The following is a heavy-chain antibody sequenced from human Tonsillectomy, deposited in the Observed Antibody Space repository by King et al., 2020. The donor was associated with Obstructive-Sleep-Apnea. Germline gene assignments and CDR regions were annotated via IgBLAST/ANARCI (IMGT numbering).Heavy chain of an antibody. CDR2: INHSGGSP. Sequence: VQLVESGGEVKKPGASVKISCNASGYTFTRYYIHCVRQAPGQGLEWMGIINHSGGSPIYAQKVKGRVTMTRDTSTSTVYMELSSLKSEDTAVYYCAGQMATGLAYFDHWGQRTLGTVSS. V-gene: IGHV1-46*01. J-gene: IGHJ4*02. CDR3: AGQMATGLAYFDH. CDR1: GYTFTRYY. D-gene: IGHD5-24*01.